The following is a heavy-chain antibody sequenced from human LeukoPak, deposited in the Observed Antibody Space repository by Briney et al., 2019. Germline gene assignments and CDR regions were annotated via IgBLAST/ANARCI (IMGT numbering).Heavy chain of an antibody. V-gene: IGHV1-69*13. J-gene: IGHJ6*02. CDR2: IIPIFGTA. CDR1: GGTFSSYA. Sequence: SVKVSCKASGGTFSSYAISWVRQAPGQGLEWMGGIIPIFGTANYAQKFQGRVTITADESTSTAYMELSSLRSEDTAVYYCARVEGDTIFGVASEYYYYYGMDVWGQGTMVTVSS. CDR3: ARVEGDTIFGVASEYYYYYGMDV. D-gene: IGHD3-3*01.